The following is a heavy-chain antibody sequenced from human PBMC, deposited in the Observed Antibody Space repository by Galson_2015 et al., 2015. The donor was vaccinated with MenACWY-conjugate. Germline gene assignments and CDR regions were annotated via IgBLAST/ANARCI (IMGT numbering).Heavy chain of an antibody. D-gene: IGHD6-13*01. CDR3: ARSRIEAAGTGAFDI. V-gene: IGHV3-23*01. J-gene: IGHJ3*02. CDR1: GFTFSSFA. Sequence: SLRLSCAASGFTFSSFAMSWVRQAPGKGLEWVSSISGSGVSTNYADSVKGRFTISRVNFKDTLYLQMNSLRAEDTAVYYCARSRIEAAGTGAFDIWGQGTMVTVSS. CDR2: ISGSGVST.